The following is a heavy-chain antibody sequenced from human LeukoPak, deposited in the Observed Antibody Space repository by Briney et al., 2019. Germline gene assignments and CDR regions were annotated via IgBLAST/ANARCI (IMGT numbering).Heavy chain of an antibody. CDR3: AIEAYDYDTSGYYDNYYYHYMDV. V-gene: IGHV3-7*01. Sequence: GGSLRLSCAASGFEFTFSSYWMTWVRQAPGKGLEWVANIKQDGSEKYYVDSVKGRFTISRDNAKNSLYLQMNSLRAEDTAVYYCAIEAYDYDTSGYYDNYYYHYMDVWGKGTTVTVSS. CDR2: IKQDGSEK. J-gene: IGHJ6*03. CDR1: GFEFTFSSYW. D-gene: IGHD3-22*01.